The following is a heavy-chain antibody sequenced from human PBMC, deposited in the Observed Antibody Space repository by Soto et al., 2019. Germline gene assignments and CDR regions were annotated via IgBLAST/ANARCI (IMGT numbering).Heavy chain of an antibody. J-gene: IGHJ4*02. CDR3: AGRLYYGSGSPLSAY. CDR1: GYTFTLYG. V-gene: IGHV1-18*01. CDR2: ISTHNANT. D-gene: IGHD3-10*01. Sequence: QVQLVQSGAEVKKPGASVKVSCRASGYTFTLYGMAWVRQAPGQGLEWMGWISTHNANTNYAQKFQGRITMTTDTPTRKFNRGMRNLTSANTAVYYCAGRLYYGSGSPLSAYWGQGPLVTVSS.